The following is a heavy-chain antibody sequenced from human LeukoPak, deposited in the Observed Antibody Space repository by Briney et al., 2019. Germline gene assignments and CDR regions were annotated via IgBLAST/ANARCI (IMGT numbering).Heavy chain of an antibody. D-gene: IGHD5-18*01. J-gene: IGHJ4*02. CDR1: GGSISSYY. Sequence: PSETLSLTCTVFGGSISSYYWSWIRQPPGKGLEWIGYIYYSGSTNYNPSLKSRVTISVDTSKNQFSLKLSSVTAADTAVYYCARLREYSYGFTPFDYWGQGTLVTVSS. CDR3: ARLREYSYGFTPFDY. V-gene: IGHV4-59*01. CDR2: IYYSGST.